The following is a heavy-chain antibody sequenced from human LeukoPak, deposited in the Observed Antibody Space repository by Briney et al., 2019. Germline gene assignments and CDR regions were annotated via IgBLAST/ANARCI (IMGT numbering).Heavy chain of an antibody. V-gene: IGHV3-23*01. CDR3: TSGDYYDSSGYPD. J-gene: IGHJ4*02. Sequence: GGTLRLSCAASGFTFSSYGMSWVRQAPGKGLEWVSVISGSGGSTYYADSVKGRFTISRDNSKNTLYLQMNSLRAEDTVVYYCTSGDYYDSSGYPDWGQGTLVTVSS. D-gene: IGHD3-22*01. CDR2: ISGSGGST. CDR1: GFTFSSYG.